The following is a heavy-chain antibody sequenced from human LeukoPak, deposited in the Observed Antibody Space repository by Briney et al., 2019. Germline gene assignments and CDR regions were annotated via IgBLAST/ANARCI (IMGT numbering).Heavy chain of an antibody. Sequence: SVKVSCKASGGTFSSYAISWVRQAPGQGLEWMGGIIPIFGTANYAQKFQGRVTITADESTSTAYTELSSLRSEDTAVYYCATGPYDFWSGYPRGNFDYWGQGTLVTVSS. CDR1: GGTFSSYA. D-gene: IGHD3-3*01. V-gene: IGHV1-69*01. CDR2: IIPIFGTA. CDR3: ATGPYDFWSGYPRGNFDY. J-gene: IGHJ4*02.